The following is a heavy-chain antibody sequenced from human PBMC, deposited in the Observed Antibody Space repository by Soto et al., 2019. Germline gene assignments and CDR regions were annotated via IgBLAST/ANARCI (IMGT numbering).Heavy chain of an antibody. CDR1: GGTFSSYA. J-gene: IGHJ5*02. CDR2: IIPIFGTA. CDR3: ARDHRTFIGYCSSTSCPSRGWFDP. D-gene: IGHD2-2*01. V-gene: IGHV1-69*06. Sequence: SGGTFSSYAISWVRQAPGQGLEWMGGIIPIFGTANYAQKFQGRVTITADKSTSTAYMELSSLRSEDTAVYYCARDHRTFIGYCSSTSCPSRGWFDPWGQGTLVTVSS.